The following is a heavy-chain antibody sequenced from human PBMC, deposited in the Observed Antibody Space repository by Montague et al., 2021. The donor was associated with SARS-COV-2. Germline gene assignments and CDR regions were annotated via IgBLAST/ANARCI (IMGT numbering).Heavy chain of an antibody. Sequence: SETLSLTCTVSGGSITRNYYWGWIRQPPGKGLEWVGNIYYSGTTFINPSLECRVTISVDASKNQFSLNLTSVTAADTAVYYCARPLVRGVPKAFDIRGQGALVIVSS. CDR3: ARPLVRGVPKAFDI. V-gene: IGHV4-39*01. CDR2: IYYSGTT. D-gene: IGHD3-10*01. CDR1: GGSITRNYY. J-gene: IGHJ3*02.